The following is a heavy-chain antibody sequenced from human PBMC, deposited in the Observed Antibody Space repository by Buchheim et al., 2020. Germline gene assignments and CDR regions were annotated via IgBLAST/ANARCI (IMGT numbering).Heavy chain of an antibody. CDR1: GFTFSSYW. Sequence: EVQLVESGGGLVQPGGSLRLSCAASGFTFSSYWMIWVRQAPGKGLEWVAIIKQDGSEKSHVDSVKGRFTISRDNAKNSLFLQMNSLRAEDTAVYYYARGYSGSCDYWGQGTL. CDR3: ARGYSGSCDY. D-gene: IGHD1-26*01. CDR2: IKQDGSEK. J-gene: IGHJ4*02. V-gene: IGHV3-7*04.